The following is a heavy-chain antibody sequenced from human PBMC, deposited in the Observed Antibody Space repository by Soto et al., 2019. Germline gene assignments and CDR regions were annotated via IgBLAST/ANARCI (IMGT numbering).Heavy chain of an antibody. CDR2: IYYSGST. CDR3: ASHKKQWLPGGFDY. D-gene: IGHD6-19*01. V-gene: IGHV4-59*08. J-gene: IGHJ4*02. Sequence: QVQLQESGPGLVKPSETLSLTCTVSGGSISSYYWSWIRQPPGKGLEWIGYIYYSGSTNYNPSLKSRVTISVDTSKNQFSLKLSSVTAADTAVYYCASHKKQWLPGGFDYWGQGTLVTVSS. CDR1: GGSISSYY.